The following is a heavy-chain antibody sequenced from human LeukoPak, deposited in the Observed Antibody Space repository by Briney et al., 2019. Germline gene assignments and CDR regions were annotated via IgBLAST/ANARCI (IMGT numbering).Heavy chain of an antibody. V-gene: IGHV4-30-4*07. Sequence: PSQTLSLTCAVSGGSISSGGYSWSWIRQPPGKGLEWIGYIYYSGSTYYNPSLKSRVTISLDTSKNQFSLKLSSVSAEDTALYYCARERLGGSYYRPVDYWGQGTLVTVSS. J-gene: IGHJ4*02. CDR3: ARERLGGSYYRPVDY. CDR1: GGSISSGGYS. CDR2: IYYSGST. D-gene: IGHD1-26*01.